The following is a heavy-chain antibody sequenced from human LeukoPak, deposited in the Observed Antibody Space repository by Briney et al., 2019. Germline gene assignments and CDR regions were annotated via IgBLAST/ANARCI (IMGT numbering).Heavy chain of an antibody. CDR1: GFTFSSYG. Sequence: PGRSLRLSCAASGFTFSSYGMHWVRQAPGKALEWVAVIWYDGSNKYYADSVKGRFTISRDNSKNTLYLQMNSLRAEDTAVYYCAREKFLAAAGTRGSWFDPWGQGTLVTVSS. J-gene: IGHJ5*02. V-gene: IGHV3-33*01. D-gene: IGHD6-13*01. CDR2: IWYDGSNK. CDR3: AREKFLAAAGTRGSWFDP.